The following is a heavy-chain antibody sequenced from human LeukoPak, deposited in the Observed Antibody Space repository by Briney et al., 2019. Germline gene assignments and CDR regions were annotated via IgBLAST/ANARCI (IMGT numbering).Heavy chain of an antibody. CDR1: GFTFNSYW. CDR2: IKQDGSEK. V-gene: IGHV3-7*01. J-gene: IGHJ3*02. CDR3: ARDVGAFDI. Sequence: GGSLRLSCAASGFTFNSYWMSWVRQAPGKGLEWVANIKQDGSEKYYVDSVKGRFTISRDNAKNSLYLQMNSLRAEDTAVYYCARDVGAFDIWGQGTMVTVSS.